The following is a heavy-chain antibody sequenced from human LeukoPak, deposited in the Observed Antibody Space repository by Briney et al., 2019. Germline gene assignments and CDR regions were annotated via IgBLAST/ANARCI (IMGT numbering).Heavy chain of an antibody. CDR3: AKDGLWFGDLTYFDY. CDR1: GFTFSNYG. D-gene: IGHD3-10*01. Sequence: GGSLRLSCAASGFTFSNYGMHWVRQAPGKGLEWVVVISSDGSNKYYADSVKGRFTISRDNSKNTLFLQMNSLRAEDTAVYYCAKDGLWFGDLTYFDYWGQGTLVTVSS. J-gene: IGHJ4*02. V-gene: IGHV3-30*18. CDR2: ISSDGSNK.